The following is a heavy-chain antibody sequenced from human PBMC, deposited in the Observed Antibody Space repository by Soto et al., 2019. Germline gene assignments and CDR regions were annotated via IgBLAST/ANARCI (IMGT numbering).Heavy chain of an antibody. D-gene: IGHD2-15*01. CDR3: ARDFFGHCCSGGSCYLYYFDY. Sequence: GGSLRLSCAASGFTFSSYWMSWVRQAPGKGLEWVANIKQDGSEKYYVDSVKGRFTISRDNAKNSLYLQMNSLRAEDTAVYYCARDFFGHCCSGGSCYLYYFDYWGQGTLVTVSS. CDR2: IKQDGSEK. J-gene: IGHJ4*02. V-gene: IGHV3-7*01. CDR1: GFTFSSYW.